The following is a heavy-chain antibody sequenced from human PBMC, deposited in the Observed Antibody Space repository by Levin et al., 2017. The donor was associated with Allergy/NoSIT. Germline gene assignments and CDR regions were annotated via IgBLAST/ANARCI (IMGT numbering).Heavy chain of an antibody. CDR1: GGSISPYY. D-gene: IGHD3-10*01. V-gene: IGHV4-59*01. Sequence: SETLSLTCTVSGGSISPYYWSWIRQPPGKGLEWIGYISYSGITNYNPSLKSRVTISVDTSKNHFSLNLNSVTAADTAMYYCVRAPNRYGSGSFYIAEYWGQGTLVTVSS. J-gene: IGHJ4*02. CDR2: ISYSGIT. CDR3: VRAPNRYGSGSFYIAEY.